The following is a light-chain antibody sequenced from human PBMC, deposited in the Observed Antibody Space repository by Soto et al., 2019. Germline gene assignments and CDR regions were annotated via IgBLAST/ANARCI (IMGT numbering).Light chain of an antibody. CDR3: QQSYSTLMYT. V-gene: IGKV1-5*03. Sequence: DVQMTQSPSTVSGSVVDRVTITCRASQTISSWLAWYQQKPGKAPKLLIYKASTLKSGVPSRFSGSGSGTDFTLTISSLQPEDFATYYCQQSYSTLMYTFGQGTKVDIK. CDR1: QTISSW. J-gene: IGKJ2*01. CDR2: KAS.